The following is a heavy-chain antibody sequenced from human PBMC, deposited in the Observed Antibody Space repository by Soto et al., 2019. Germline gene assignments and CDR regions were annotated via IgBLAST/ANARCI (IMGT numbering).Heavy chain of an antibody. D-gene: IGHD6-13*01. Sequence: ASVKVSCKASGYTFTSYGISWVRQAPGQGLEWMGWISAYNGNTNYAQKLQGRVTTTTDTSTSTAYMELRSLRSDDTAVYYCARDGRVAAAQYYYYYYGMDVWGQGTTVTVSS. J-gene: IGHJ6*02. CDR3: ARDGRVAAAQYYYYYYGMDV. CDR2: ISAYNGNT. V-gene: IGHV1-18*01. CDR1: GYTFTSYG.